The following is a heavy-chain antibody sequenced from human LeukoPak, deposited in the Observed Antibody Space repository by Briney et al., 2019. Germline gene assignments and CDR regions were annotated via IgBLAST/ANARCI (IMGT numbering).Heavy chain of an antibody. CDR3: ARNPGIAVAGGGDWFDP. D-gene: IGHD6-19*01. Sequence: GGSLRLSCAASGFTVSSNYMSWVRQAPGKGLEWVSVIYSGGSTYYADSVKGRFTISRDNSKNTLYLQMNSLRAEDTAVYYCARNPGIAVAGGGDWFDPWGQGTLVTVSS. V-gene: IGHV3-66*01. CDR2: IYSGGST. CDR1: GFTVSSNY. J-gene: IGHJ5*02.